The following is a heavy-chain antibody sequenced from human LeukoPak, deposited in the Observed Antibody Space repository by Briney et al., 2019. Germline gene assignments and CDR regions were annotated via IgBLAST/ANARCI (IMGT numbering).Heavy chain of an antibody. CDR1: GFTFNTYA. CDR2: ISDSGGNT. Sequence: GSLRLSCAASGFTFNTYAMSWVRQAPWERLQWVSGISDSGGNTYYADSVRGRFTISRDNPKNTLYLQMNSLRAEDTAVYYCARHRSSWLIDYWGQGTLVTVSS. V-gene: IGHV3-23*01. J-gene: IGHJ4*02. D-gene: IGHD6-6*01. CDR3: ARHRSSWLIDY.